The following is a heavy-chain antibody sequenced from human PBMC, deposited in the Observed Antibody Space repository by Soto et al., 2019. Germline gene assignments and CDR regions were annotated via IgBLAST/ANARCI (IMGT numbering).Heavy chain of an antibody. CDR2: MYHSGST. CDR3: AAYRPFYGGPRDY. CDR1: GGSISSGGYS. D-gene: IGHD4-17*01. Sequence: PSETLSLTCAVFGGSISSGGYSWSWIRQPPGKGLEWIGYMYHSGSTYYNPSLQSRLTISVDTSKNQFSLKLSSVTAIDTAVYYCAAYRPFYGGPRDYWGQGLLVTVSS. J-gene: IGHJ4*02. V-gene: IGHV4-30-2*01.